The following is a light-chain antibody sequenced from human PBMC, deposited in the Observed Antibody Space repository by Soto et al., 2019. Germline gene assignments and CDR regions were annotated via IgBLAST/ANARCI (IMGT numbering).Light chain of an antibody. CDR1: QSVSIW. CDR3: QHSYSSPPWT. Sequence: DIQMTQSPSTLSATEGDRVTISCRASQSVSIWLAWYQQKPGRAPKLLIYKSSILESGVPSRFSGSGSGRDFTLTISSLRPEDIATYFCQHSYSSPPWTFGQGTKVAIK. V-gene: IGKV1-5*03. CDR2: KSS. J-gene: IGKJ1*01.